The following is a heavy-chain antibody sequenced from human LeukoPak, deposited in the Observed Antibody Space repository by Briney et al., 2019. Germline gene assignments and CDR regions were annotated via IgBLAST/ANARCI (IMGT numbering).Heavy chain of an antibody. CDR3: ARHEGSPYIQSSEGAFDI. Sequence: KTSETLSLTCTVSGGSISSSSYYWGWIRQPPGKGLEWIGRIYYSGSTYYNPSLKTRVTISVDTSKNQFSLKLRSVTAADTAVYYCARHEGSPYIQSSEGAFDIWGQGTMVTVSS. D-gene: IGHD3-22*01. V-gene: IGHV4-39*01. J-gene: IGHJ3*02. CDR2: IYYSGST. CDR1: GGSISSSSYY.